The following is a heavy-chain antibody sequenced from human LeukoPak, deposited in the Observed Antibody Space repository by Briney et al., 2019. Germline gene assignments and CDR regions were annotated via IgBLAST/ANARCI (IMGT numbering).Heavy chain of an antibody. CDR2: INPSGGST. CDR1: GYTFTSYY. D-gene: IGHD5-18*01. Sequence: GASVNVSCKASGYTFTSYYMHAVRHAPGQGREWMGMINPSGGSTSYAQKFQGRVTMTRDTSTSTVYMELSSLRSEDTAVYYCARGGYSYGDPRAFYYYYGMDVWGQGTTVTVSS. CDR3: ARGGYSYGDPRAFYYYYGMDV. J-gene: IGHJ6*02. V-gene: IGHV1-46*03.